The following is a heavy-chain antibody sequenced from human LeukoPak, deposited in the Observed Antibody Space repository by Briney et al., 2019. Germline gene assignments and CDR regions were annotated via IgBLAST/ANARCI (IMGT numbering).Heavy chain of an antibody. CDR2: IYDSRFT. CDR1: GGSINSGGHY. CDR3: GSGLESSKMRY. J-gene: IGHJ4*02. D-gene: IGHD1-1*01. V-gene: IGHV4-31*03. Sequence: SETLSLTCTVSGGSINSGGHYWSWTRQHPGKGLEWVGSIYDSRFTYYNPSLESRVTISVDSSENQLSLHMTSVTAADTAVYYWGSGLESSKMRYWGEGSLVIVSA.